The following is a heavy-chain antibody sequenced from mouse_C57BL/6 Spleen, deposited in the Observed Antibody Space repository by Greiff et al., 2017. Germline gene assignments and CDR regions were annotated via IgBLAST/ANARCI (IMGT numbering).Heavy chain of an antibody. CDR1: GYTFTSYG. Sequence: VQLQQSGAELARPGASVKLSCKAPGYTFTSYGISWVKQRTGQGLEWIGEIYPRSGNTYYNEKFKGKATLTADKSSSTAYMELRSLTSEDSAVYFCARHGSSGWYFDVWGTGTTVTVSS. CDR3: ARHGSSGWYFDV. V-gene: IGHV1-81*01. J-gene: IGHJ1*03. D-gene: IGHD1-1*01. CDR2: IYPRSGNT.